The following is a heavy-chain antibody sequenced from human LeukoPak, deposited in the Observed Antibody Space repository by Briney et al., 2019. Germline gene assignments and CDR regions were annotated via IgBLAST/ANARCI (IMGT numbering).Heavy chain of an antibody. CDR3: AKDRRYYGSGSIPG. V-gene: IGHV3-30*18. CDR1: GFTFSSYG. J-gene: IGHJ4*02. Sequence: SLRLSCAAYGFTFSSYGMHWVRQAPGKGLGWGTVMSYDGSNKYYADYVKGRFTISRDNSKNTLYLQMNSLRAEDTAVYYCAKDRRYYGSGSIPGWGQGTLVTVSS. D-gene: IGHD3-10*01. CDR2: MSYDGSNK.